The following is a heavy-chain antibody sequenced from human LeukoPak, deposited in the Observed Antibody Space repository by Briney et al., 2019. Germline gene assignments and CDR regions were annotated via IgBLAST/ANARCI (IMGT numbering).Heavy chain of an antibody. J-gene: IGHJ6*02. Sequence: AGGSLRLSCAASGFTFSSYAMSWVRQAPGKGLEWVSGITGSGGSTFYADSVRGRFTISRDNFKNTLYLEMNSLRAEDTAVYYCAKEADYDFWSGPDYYFGMDVWGQGTTVTVSS. CDR3: AKEADYDFWSGPDYYFGMDV. CDR1: GFTFSSYA. D-gene: IGHD3-3*01. CDR2: ITGSGGST. V-gene: IGHV3-23*01.